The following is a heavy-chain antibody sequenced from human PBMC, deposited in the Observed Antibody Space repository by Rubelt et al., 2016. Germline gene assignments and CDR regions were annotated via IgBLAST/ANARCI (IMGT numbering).Heavy chain of an antibody. CDR2: INAGNGNT. J-gene: IGHJ6*02. CDR3: VKDQGIRYSSSYYYGMDV. D-gene: IGHD6-19*01. V-gene: IGHV1-3*01. CDR1: GYTFTSYA. Sequence: QVQLVQSGAEVKKPGASVKVSCKASGYTFTSYAMHWVRQAPGQRLEWMGWINAGNGNTKYSQKFPGRVTITRDTSASTAYMELSSLRSEDTAVYYCVKDQGIRYSSSYYYGMDVWGQGTTVTVSS.